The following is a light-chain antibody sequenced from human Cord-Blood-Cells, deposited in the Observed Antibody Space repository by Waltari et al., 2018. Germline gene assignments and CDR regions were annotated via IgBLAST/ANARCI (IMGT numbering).Light chain of an antibody. J-gene: IGLJ3*02. CDR2: RNN. CDR3: AAWDDSLSGPV. CDR1: SPNLGSNY. V-gene: IGLV1-47*01. Sequence: QSVLTQPPSASGTPGQRVPISSSRSSPNLGSNYVSWYQQLPGTAPKLLIYRNNQRPSGVPDRFSGSKSGTSASLAISGLRSEDEADYYCAAWDDSLSGPVFGGGTKLTVL.